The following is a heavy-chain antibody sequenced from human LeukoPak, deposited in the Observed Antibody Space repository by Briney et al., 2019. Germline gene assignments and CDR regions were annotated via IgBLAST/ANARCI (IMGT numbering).Heavy chain of an antibody. J-gene: IGHJ4*02. CDR3: SSQPAVLDLDC. D-gene: IGHD2-2*01. Sequence: AGSLRLSCAASGFAFSSYWMTWVRQPPGKGLEWVANIKPDGSGKNYVDSEKGRFTISRDNAENSLYLQMKGLRVEDTAVYYCSSQPAVLDLDCWGQGTLVTVSS. V-gene: IGHV3-7*01. CDR1: GFAFSSYW. CDR2: IKPDGSGK.